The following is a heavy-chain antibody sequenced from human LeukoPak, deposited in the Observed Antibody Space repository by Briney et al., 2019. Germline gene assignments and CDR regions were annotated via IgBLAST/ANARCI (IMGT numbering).Heavy chain of an antibody. CDR1: GDSVSSGDYY. V-gene: IGHV4-30-4*01. Sequence: SQTLSLTCTVSGDSVSSGDYYWSWIRQPPGKGLEWIGYIYYSGSTYYNPSLESRVTISLATSKNQFSLKLSSVTAADTAVYYCARSAGNTAMGNHDFWGQGTLVTVSS. CDR3: ARSAGNTAMGNHDF. CDR2: IYYSGST. D-gene: IGHD5-18*01. J-gene: IGHJ4*02.